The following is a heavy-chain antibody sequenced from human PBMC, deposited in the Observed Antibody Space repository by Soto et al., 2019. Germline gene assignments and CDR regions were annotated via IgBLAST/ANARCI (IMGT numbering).Heavy chain of an antibody. CDR2: ISAYNGNT. CDR1: GYTFTSYG. J-gene: IGHJ4*02. D-gene: IGHD3-22*01. Sequence: ASVKVSCKASGYTFTSYGISWVRQAPGQGLERMGWISAYNGNTNYAQKLQGRVTMTTDTSTSTAYIELRSPRSDDTALYYCARDRVARSESRGSSHWGQGTLVTVSS. CDR3: ARDRVARSESRGSSH. V-gene: IGHV1-18*01.